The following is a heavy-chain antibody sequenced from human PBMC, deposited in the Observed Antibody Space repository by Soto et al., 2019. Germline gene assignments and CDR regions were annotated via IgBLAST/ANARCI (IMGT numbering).Heavy chain of an antibody. V-gene: IGHV3-33*01. D-gene: IGHD1-1*01. CDR1: GFMFSNHG. J-gene: IGHJ4*02. Sequence: QVQLVESGGGVVQPGRSLRLSCAASGFMFSNHGMHWVRQAPGKGLEWVAVIWSDGNNRYYADSVKGRFTISRDNSKNTLYLQMNSLRPEDTAVYYCVRGDNWNDEASDYWGQGTLVPVSS. CDR3: VRGDNWNDEASDY. CDR2: IWSDGNNR.